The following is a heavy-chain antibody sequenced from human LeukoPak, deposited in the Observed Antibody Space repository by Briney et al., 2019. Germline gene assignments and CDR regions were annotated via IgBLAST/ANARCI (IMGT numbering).Heavy chain of an antibody. CDR1: GGSFSGYY. D-gene: IGHD2-8*01. J-gene: IGHJ4*02. Sequence: SETLSLTCAVYGGSFSGYYWSWIRQPPGKGLEWIGEINHSGSTNYNPFLKSRVTISVDTSKNQFSLELSSVTAADTAVYYCARDQGYVVPFDYWGQGTLVTVSS. V-gene: IGHV4-34*01. CDR2: INHSGST. CDR3: ARDQGYVVPFDY.